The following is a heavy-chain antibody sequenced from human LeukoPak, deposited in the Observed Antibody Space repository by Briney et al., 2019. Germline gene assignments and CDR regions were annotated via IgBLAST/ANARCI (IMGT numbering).Heavy chain of an antibody. CDR2: ISSSGSTI. J-gene: IGHJ5*02. Sequence: PGGSLRLSCAASGFTFSSYSMNWVRQAPGKGLEWVSYISSSGSTIYYADSVKGRFTISRDNAKNSLYLQMNSLRAEDTAVYYCARDRDTAMAWGQGTLVTVSS. D-gene: IGHD5-18*01. CDR3: ARDRDTAMA. V-gene: IGHV3-48*04. CDR1: GFTFSSYS.